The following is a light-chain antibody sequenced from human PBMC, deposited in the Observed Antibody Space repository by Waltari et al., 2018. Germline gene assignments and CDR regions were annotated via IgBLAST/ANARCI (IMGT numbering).Light chain of an antibody. CDR3: QTCDTTVLI. Sequence: NFVLTQPHSVSGSPGRTVTISCTCSRGRIPSDFVPWYRLRPGSAPTTIIYKDNQRPSGVPDRFSGSIDTSSNSASLTISGLTTEDEADYYCQTCDTTVLIFGGGTQLTVL. J-gene: IGLJ2*01. V-gene: IGLV6-57*04. CDR2: KDN. CDR1: RGRIPSDF.